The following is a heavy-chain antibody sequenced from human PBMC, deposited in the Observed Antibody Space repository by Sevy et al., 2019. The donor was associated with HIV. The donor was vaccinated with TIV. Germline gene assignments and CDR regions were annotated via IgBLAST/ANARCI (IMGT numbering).Heavy chain of an antibody. D-gene: IGHD5-18*01. Sequence: GGSLRLSCAASGFTFSGSAMRWVRQASGKGLEWVGRIRSKGNSYATAYAASVKGRFTISRDDSKNTAYLQMNSLKTEDTAVYYCTSLSVDTAMGFDYWGQGTLVTVSS. J-gene: IGHJ4*02. CDR3: TSLSVDTAMGFDY. CDR1: GFTFSGSA. V-gene: IGHV3-73*01. CDR2: IRSKGNSYAT.